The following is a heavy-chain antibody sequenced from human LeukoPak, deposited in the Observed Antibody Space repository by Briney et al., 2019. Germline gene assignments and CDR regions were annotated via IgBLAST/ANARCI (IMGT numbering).Heavy chain of an antibody. CDR2: ITDSGGST. J-gene: IGHJ5*02. CDR1: GFTFSSYA. D-gene: IGHD3-22*01. Sequence: PGGSPRLSCAASGFTFSSYAMSWVRQAPGKGLEWVSGITDSGGSTFYVDSVKGRFTISRGNSKNTLYLQMNSLRAEDTAVYYCAKLGIVGNWFDPWGQGTLVTVSS. CDR3: AKLGIVGNWFDP. V-gene: IGHV3-23*01.